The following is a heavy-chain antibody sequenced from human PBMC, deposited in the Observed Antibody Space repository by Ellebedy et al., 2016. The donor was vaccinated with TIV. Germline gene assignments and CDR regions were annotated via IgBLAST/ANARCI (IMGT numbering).Heavy chain of an antibody. CDR1: GYTFSRHG. CDR2: IIPLFNTT. J-gene: IGHJ5*02. Sequence: AASVKVSCKTSGYTFSRHGLNWVRQAPGQGLEWMGGIIPLFNTTNYAQKFQGRVTIIADESTSTAYMELSNLRSEDTAVYYCARVVDTAMVTLGGFDPWGQGTLVTVSS. D-gene: IGHD5-18*01. CDR3: ARVVDTAMVTLGGFDP. V-gene: IGHV1-69*13.